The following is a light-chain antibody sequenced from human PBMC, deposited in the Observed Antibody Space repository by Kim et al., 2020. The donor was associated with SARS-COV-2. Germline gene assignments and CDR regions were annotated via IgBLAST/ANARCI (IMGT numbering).Light chain of an antibody. J-gene: IGLJ3*02. Sequence: QSALTQPASVSGSPGQSITISCTGTSSDVGGYNFVSWYQQHPGKAPKFMIFDVSKRPSGVSNRFSGSKSGNTASLTIPGLQPEDEADYYCSSYASSSTWVFGGGTQLTVL. CDR3: SSYASSSTWV. CDR2: DVS. CDR1: SSDVGGYNF. V-gene: IGLV2-14*01.